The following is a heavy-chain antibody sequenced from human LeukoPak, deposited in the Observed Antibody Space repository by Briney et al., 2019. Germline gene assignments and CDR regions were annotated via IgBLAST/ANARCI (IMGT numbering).Heavy chain of an antibody. CDR3: AKGLRDTAMSPYFDY. CDR2: ISGSGGGT. Sequence: GGSLRLSCAASGFTFSSYAMSWVRQAPGKGLEWVSAISGSGGGTYYADSVKGRFTISRDNSKNTLYLQMNSLRAEDTAVYYCAKGLRDTAMSPYFDYWGQGTLVTVSS. CDR1: GFTFSSYA. V-gene: IGHV3-23*01. J-gene: IGHJ4*02. D-gene: IGHD5-18*01.